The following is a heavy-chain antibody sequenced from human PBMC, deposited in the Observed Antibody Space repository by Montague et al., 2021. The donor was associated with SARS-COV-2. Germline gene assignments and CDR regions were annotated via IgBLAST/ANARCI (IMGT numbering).Heavy chain of an antibody. CDR2: IYDSGGA. J-gene: IGHJ4*02. CDR1: GGYMRRYY. Sequence: TLSLTCTISGGYMRRYYWTWIRQLPGKELEWIGSIYDSGGARYNPSLKSRVSISVDASKNQFSLRVTSVTAADTAVYFCARRGTGNYEILDYWGQGILVTVSS. CDR3: ARRGTGNYEILDY. V-gene: IGHV4-59*01. D-gene: IGHD3-3*01.